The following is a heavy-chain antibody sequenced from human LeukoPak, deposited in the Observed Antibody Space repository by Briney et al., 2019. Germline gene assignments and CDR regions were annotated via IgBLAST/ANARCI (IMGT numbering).Heavy chain of an antibody. J-gene: IGHJ5*02. Sequence: ASVKVSCKASGYTFTGYYMHWVRQAPGQGLEWMGWINPNSGGTNYAQKFQGRVTMTRDTSISTAYMELSRLRSDDTAVYYCARVGTYYYDSSGYFQPRGQGTLVTVSS. CDR3: ARVGTYYYDSSGYFQP. D-gene: IGHD3-22*01. CDR2: INPNSGGT. CDR1: GYTFTGYY. V-gene: IGHV1-2*02.